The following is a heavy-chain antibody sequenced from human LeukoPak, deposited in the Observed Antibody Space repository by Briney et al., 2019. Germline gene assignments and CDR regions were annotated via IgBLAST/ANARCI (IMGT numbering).Heavy chain of an antibody. CDR3: TSLIRGAFDV. CDR2: IYSGADT. J-gene: IGHJ3*01. Sequence: GESLRLSCAASGFTVSSNDMRWVRQAPGKWLEWVSLIYSGADTYYADSVKGRFTISRDISKNTVYFQMDSLRAEDTAVYYCTSLIRGAFDVWGQGTMVAVSS. CDR1: GFTVSSND. D-gene: IGHD3-10*01. V-gene: IGHV3-53*01.